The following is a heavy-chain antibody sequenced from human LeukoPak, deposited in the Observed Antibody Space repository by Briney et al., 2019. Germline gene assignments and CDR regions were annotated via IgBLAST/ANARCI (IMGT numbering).Heavy chain of an antibody. CDR3: ARDPYLNHYGSGSYYSNWFDP. J-gene: IGHJ5*02. CDR1: GYTFTSYY. V-gene: IGHV1-46*01. D-gene: IGHD3-10*01. Sequence: ASVTVSCKASGYTFTSYYMHWVRQAPGQGLEWMGIINPSSSSTNYAQKFQGRVTMTRDTSTSTVYMELGSLRSEDTAVYYCARDPYLNHYGSGSYYSNWFDPWGQGTLVTVSS. CDR2: INPSSSST.